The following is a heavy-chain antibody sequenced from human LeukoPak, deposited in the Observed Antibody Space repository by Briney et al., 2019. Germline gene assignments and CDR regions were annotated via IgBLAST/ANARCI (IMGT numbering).Heavy chain of an antibody. V-gene: IGHV4-59*01. Sequence: PSETLSLTCIVSGGSSSSYYWSWIRQPPGKGLEWIGYIYYSGSTNYNPSLKSRVTISVNTSMNQFSLKLSSVTAADTAVYYCARATNYAGVFDYWGQGTLVTVSS. CDR3: ARATNYAGVFDY. CDR2: IYYSGST. CDR1: GGSSSSYY. D-gene: IGHD2-2*01. J-gene: IGHJ4*02.